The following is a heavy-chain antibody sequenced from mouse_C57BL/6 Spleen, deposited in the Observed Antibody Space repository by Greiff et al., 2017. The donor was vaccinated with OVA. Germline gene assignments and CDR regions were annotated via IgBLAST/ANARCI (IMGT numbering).Heavy chain of an antibody. D-gene: IGHD1-1*01. Sequence: VQLQQPGAELVKPGASVKMSCKASGYTFTSYWITWVKQRPGQGLEWIGDIYPGSGSTNYNEKFKSKATLTVDTSSSTAYMQLSSLTSEDSAVYYCARRKFITTVVASDAMDYWGQGTSVTVSS. V-gene: IGHV1-55*01. CDR1: GYTFTSYW. J-gene: IGHJ4*01. CDR3: ARRKFITTVVASDAMDY. CDR2: IYPGSGST.